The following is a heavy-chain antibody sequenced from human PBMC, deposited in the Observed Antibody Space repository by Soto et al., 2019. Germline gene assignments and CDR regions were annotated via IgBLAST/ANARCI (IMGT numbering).Heavy chain of an antibody. CDR1: GGTFSSYA. J-gene: IGHJ6*02. Sequence: SVKVSCEASGGTFSSYAISWVRQAPGQGLEWMGGIIPIFGTANYAQKFQGRVTITADESTSTAYMELSSLRSEDTAVYYCARGLMDGDDYYYGMDVWGQGTTVTVSS. V-gene: IGHV1-69*13. D-gene: IGHD2-2*03. CDR3: ARGLMDGDDYYYGMDV. CDR2: IIPIFGTA.